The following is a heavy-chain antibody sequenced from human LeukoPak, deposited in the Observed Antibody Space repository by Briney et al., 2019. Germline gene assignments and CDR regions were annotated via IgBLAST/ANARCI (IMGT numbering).Heavy chain of an antibody. D-gene: IGHD4-17*01. CDR3: ARDNRSTGPVDY. J-gene: IGHJ4*02. CDR1: GYTFTSYY. Sequence: ASVKVSCKASGYTFTSYYMHWVRQAPGQGREWMGIINPSGGSTSYAQKLQGRVTITRDTSTSTVYMELSSLRSEDTAVYYCARDNRSTGPVDYWGQGTLVTVSS. V-gene: IGHV1-46*01. CDR2: INPSGGST.